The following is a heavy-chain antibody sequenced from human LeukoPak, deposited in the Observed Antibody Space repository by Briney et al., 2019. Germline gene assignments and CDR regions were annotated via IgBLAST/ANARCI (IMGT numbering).Heavy chain of an antibody. D-gene: IGHD6-19*01. CDR2: FYYSGNT. CDR3: ARTAGVAVAGSRQYFDY. J-gene: IGHJ4*02. V-gene: IGHV4-39*01. Sequence: SETLSLTCSVSGGSISSSSYYWGWIRQPPGKGLEWIGSFYYSGNTCYNPSLKSRVTISVDTSKNEFSLKLRSVTAADTAVYYCARTAGVAVAGSRQYFDYWGQGTLVTVSS. CDR1: GGSISSSSYY.